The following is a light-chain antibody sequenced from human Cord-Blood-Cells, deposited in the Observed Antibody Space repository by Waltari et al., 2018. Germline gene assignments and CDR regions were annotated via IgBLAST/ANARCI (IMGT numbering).Light chain of an antibody. Sequence: QSVLTQPPSASGTPGQRVTIPCSGSSSNIGSNSVYWYQQLPGPAPKLLIYSNNQRPSGVPDRFSGSKSGTSASLAISGLRSEDEADYYCAAWDDSLSGWVFGGGTKLTVL. CDR1: SSNIGSNS. CDR3: AAWDDSLSGWV. J-gene: IGLJ3*02. CDR2: SNN. V-gene: IGLV1-47*02.